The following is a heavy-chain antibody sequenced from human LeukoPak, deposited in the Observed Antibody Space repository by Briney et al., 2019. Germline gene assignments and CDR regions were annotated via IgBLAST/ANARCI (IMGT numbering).Heavy chain of an antibody. CDR2: ISSSSSYI. J-gene: IGHJ4*02. CDR1: GFTFSSYS. CDR3: ASGDNSSGYPYYFDY. Sequence: PGGSLRLSCAASGFTFSSYSMNWVRQAPGKGLEWVSSISSSSSYIYYADSVKGRFTISRDNAKNSLYLQMNSLRAEDTAVYYCASGDNSSGYPYYFDYWGQGTLVTVSS. V-gene: IGHV3-21*01. D-gene: IGHD3-22*01.